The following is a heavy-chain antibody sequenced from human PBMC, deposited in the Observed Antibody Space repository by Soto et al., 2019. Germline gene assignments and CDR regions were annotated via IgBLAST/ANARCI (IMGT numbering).Heavy chain of an antibody. D-gene: IGHD1-20*01. CDR3: ARVLYNAFY. J-gene: IGHJ4*02. V-gene: IGHV3-66*01. CDR1: GFTVSSYY. CDR2: IYAGGST. Sequence: EVQLVESGGGLVQPGGSLSLSCAASGFTVSSYYMSWVRQAPENGLEWVSVIYAGGSTYYADSVQGRFTISSDNSTNTVYLKMNSLRADDTAVYYCARVLYNAFYWGQGTLVTVSS.